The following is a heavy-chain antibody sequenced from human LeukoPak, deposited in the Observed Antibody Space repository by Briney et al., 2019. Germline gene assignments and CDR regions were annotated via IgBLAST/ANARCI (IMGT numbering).Heavy chain of an antibody. V-gene: IGHV3-49*03. CDR2: IRSKAYGGTT. J-gene: IGHJ4*02. CDR1: GFTCGDYA. D-gene: IGHD6-19*01. CDR3: TRDIRQWLIYYFDY. Sequence: GGSLRLYCTASGFTCGDYAMSWFRQAPGQGLEWVGFIRSKAYGGTTEYAASVKGRFTISRDDSKSIAYLQMNGLKTEDTAVYYCTRDIRQWLIYYFDYWGQGTLVTVSS.